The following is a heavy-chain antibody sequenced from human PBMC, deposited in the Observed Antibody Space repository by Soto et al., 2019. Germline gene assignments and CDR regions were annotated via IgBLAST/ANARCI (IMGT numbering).Heavy chain of an antibody. J-gene: IGHJ4*02. CDR1: GGSISSYY. D-gene: IGHD6-6*01. Sequence: PSETLSLTCTVSGGSISSYYWSWIRQPPGKGLEWIGYIYYSGSTNYNPSLKSRVSISIDTSKKQFSLNLASVSAADTAVYYCARAPKVSGSSQTRPDFWGQGTLVTVSS. V-gene: IGHV4-59*12. CDR3: ARAPKVSGSSQTRPDF. CDR2: IYYSGST.